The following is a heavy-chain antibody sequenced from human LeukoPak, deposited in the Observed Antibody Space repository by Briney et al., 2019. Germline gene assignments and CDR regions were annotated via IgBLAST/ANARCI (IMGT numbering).Heavy chain of an antibody. CDR2: INHSGST. J-gene: IGHJ4*02. CDR3: ARGTDDRSSSSGLSFDY. D-gene: IGHD6-6*01. V-gene: IGHV4-34*01. Sequence: PSETLSLTCAVYGGSFSGYYWSWIRQPPGKGLEWIGEINHSGSTNYNPSLKSRVTISVDMSKNQFSLKLSSVTAADTAVYYCARGTDDRSSSSGLSFDYWGQGTLVTVSS. CDR1: GGSFSGYY.